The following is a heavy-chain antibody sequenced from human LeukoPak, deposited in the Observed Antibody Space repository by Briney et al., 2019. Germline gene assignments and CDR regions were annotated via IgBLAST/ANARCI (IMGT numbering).Heavy chain of an antibody. D-gene: IGHD3-22*01. CDR1: GGAVSGYD. Sequence: PSETLSLTCAVSGGAVSGYDSNWLRPPPGKGLEWIWEITRGGSGNYNPSLKSRVTISEDTSKNQFSLELRSLTAADTAMYYCARTSRTYNSTAYFFPHWGRGTLVTVSS. CDR2: ITRGGSG. V-gene: IGHV4-34*01. CDR3: ARTSRTYNSTAYFFPH. J-gene: IGHJ1*01.